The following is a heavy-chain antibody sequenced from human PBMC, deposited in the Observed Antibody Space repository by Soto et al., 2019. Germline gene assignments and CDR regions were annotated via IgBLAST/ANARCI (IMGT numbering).Heavy chain of an antibody. CDR3: ARGVVYCSGGSCYSPYFDY. CDR1: GFTFSSYS. CDR2: ISSSSSTI. J-gene: IGHJ4*02. D-gene: IGHD2-15*01. V-gene: IGHV3-48*02. Sequence: GGSLRLSCAASGFTFSSYSMNWVRQAPGKGLEWVSYISSSSSTIYYADSVKGRFTISRDNAKNSLYLQMNSLRDEDTAVYYCARGVVYCSGGSCYSPYFDYWGQGTLVTVSS.